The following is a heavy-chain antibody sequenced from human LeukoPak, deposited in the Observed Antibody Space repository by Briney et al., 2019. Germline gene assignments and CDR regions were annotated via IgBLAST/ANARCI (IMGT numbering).Heavy chain of an antibody. V-gene: IGHV3-21*01. CDR1: GFTFSSYD. CDR2: IYYDSSHI. CDR3: ARDPLRYLRVGHYDY. J-gene: IGHJ4*02. D-gene: IGHD3-9*01. Sequence: GGSLRLSCAASGFTFSSYDMNWVRQVPGKGLEWVSSIYYDSSHIYYAASVRGRFTISRDNARNSVYLQMNSLRVEDTAVYYCARDPLRYLRVGHYDYWGQGTLVAVSS.